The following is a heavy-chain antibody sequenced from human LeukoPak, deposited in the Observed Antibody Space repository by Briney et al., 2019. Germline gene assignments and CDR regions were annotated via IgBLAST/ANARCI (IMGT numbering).Heavy chain of an antibody. CDR2: ISSSGNTI. J-gene: IGHJ1*01. V-gene: IGHV3-48*03. D-gene: IGHD5-18*01. CDR3: AKGGTVMVSASHEYFQH. Sequence: SGGSLRLSCAASGFTFSSYEMNWVRQAPGKGLEWVSYISSSGNTIYYADSVKGRFTISRDNSKNTLDMQMNSLRAEDTAVYYCAKGGTVMVSASHEYFQHWGQGTLVTVSS. CDR1: GFTFSSYE.